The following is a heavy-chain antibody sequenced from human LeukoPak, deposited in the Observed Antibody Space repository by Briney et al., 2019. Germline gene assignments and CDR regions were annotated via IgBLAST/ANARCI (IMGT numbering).Heavy chain of an antibody. D-gene: IGHD3-22*01. CDR3: VRVLDISGSYIFDS. CDR2: ISYDGSNK. J-gene: IGHJ4*02. CDR1: GFTFSNYG. Sequence: GGSLRLSCAASGFTFSNYGMRWVRQAPGKGLEWVAVISYDGSNKYYADSVKGRFTISRDNSRNTLYLQMNSLRAEDTAVYFCVRVLDISGSYIFDSWGQGTLVTVSS. V-gene: IGHV3-30*03.